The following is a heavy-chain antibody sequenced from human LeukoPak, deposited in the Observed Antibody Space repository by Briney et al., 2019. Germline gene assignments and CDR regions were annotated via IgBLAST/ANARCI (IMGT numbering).Heavy chain of an antibody. CDR2: ISSGSGTI. D-gene: IGHD1-26*01. CDR3: ARDPYSGSYGPYYYYYMDV. V-gene: IGHV3-23*01. J-gene: IGHJ6*03. Sequence: PGGSLRLSCAASGFTFSSHAMTWVRQAPGKGLEWVSAISSGSGTIYYADSVKGRFTISRDNSENTLSLQMNSLRAEDTAIYYCARDPYSGSYGPYYYYYMDVWGKGTTVTISS. CDR1: GFTFSSHA.